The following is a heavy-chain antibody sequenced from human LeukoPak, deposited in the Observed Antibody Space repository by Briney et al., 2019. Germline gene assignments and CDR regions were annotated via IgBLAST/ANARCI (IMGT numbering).Heavy chain of an antibody. CDR3: TRGILGGYCSGGSCYYLDY. J-gene: IGHJ4*02. CDR1: GFTFGDYA. Sequence: GGSLRLSCTASGFTFGDYAMSWFRQAPGKGLEWVGFIRSKAYGGTTEYAASVKGRFTISRDDSKSIAYLQMNSLKTEDTAVYYCTRGILGGYCSGGSCYYLDYWGQGTLVTVSS. D-gene: IGHD2-15*01. CDR2: IRSKAYGGTT. V-gene: IGHV3-49*03.